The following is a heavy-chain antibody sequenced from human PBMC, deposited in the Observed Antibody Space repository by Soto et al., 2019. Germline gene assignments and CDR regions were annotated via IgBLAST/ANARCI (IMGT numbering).Heavy chain of an antibody. CDR2: IYYSGST. D-gene: IGHD2-15*01. J-gene: IGHJ4*02. CDR3: GRHAAHPYCSGGRCPGREFDY. Sequence: PSETLSLTCTVSGGSISSYYWSWIRQPPGKGLEWIGYIYYSGSTNYNPSLKSRVTISVDTSKHQFSLKLSSVTAADTAVHYCGRHAAHPYCSGGRCPGREFDYWVQGTLVTVSS. CDR1: GGSISSYY. V-gene: IGHV4-59*08.